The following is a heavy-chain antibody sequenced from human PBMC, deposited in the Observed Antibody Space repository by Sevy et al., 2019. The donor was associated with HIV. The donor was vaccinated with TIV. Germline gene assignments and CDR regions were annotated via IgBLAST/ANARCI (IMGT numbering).Heavy chain of an antibody. V-gene: IGHV3-74*01. CDR3: ARAYAHYGDSIGFYYGMDV. Sequence: GGSLRLSCAASGFTFSSYWMHWVRQAPGKGLLWVSLINGDGGSENYADSVKGRFIISRDNAKNTLYLQMNSLRAEDTAMYYCARAYAHYGDSIGFYYGMDVWGQGITVTVSS. CDR1: GFTFSSYW. J-gene: IGHJ6*02. D-gene: IGHD4-17*01. CDR2: INGDGGSE.